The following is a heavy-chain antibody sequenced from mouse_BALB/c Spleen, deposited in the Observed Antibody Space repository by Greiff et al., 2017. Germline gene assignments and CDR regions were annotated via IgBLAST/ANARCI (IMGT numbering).Heavy chain of an antibody. Sequence: VQLVESGPGLVAPSQSLSITCTVSGFSLTDYGVSWIRQPPGKGLEWLGVIWGGGSTYYNSALKSRLSISKDNSKSQVFLKMNSLQTDDTAMYYCAKEGRGSSYWYFDVWGAGTTVTVSS. V-gene: IGHV2-6-5*01. CDR3: AKEGRGSSYWYFDV. CDR2: IWGGGST. J-gene: IGHJ1*01. D-gene: IGHD1-1*01. CDR1: GFSLTDYG.